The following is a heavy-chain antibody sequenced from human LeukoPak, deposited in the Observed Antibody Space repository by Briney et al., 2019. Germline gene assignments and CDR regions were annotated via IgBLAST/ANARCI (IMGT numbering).Heavy chain of an antibody. V-gene: IGHV3-48*03. CDR1: GFTFSSYE. D-gene: IGHD3-9*01. J-gene: IGHJ4*02. Sequence: GGSLRLSCAASGFTFSSYEMNWVRQAPGKGLEWVSYISSSGSTIYYADSVKGRFTISRDNAKNSLYLQVNSLRAEDTAVYYCAISYITISGIDYWGQGTLVTVSS. CDR2: ISSSGSTI. CDR3: AISYITISGIDY.